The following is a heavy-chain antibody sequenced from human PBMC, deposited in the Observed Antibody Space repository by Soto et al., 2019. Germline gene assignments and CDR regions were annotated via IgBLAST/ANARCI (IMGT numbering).Heavy chain of an antibody. CDR1: GGSISSGGYY. V-gene: IGHV4-31*03. CDR2: IYYSGST. D-gene: IGHD6-13*01. Sequence: KTSETLSLTCTVSGGSISSGGYYWSWIRQHPGKGLEWIGYIYYSGSTYYNPSLKSRVTISVDTSKNQFSLKLSSVTAADTAVYYCARGAQQLVRPIMDVWGQGTTVTVSS. CDR3: ARGAQQLVRPIMDV. J-gene: IGHJ6*02.